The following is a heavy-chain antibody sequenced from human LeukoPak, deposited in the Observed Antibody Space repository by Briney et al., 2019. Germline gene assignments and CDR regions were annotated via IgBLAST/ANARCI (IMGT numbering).Heavy chain of an antibody. Sequence: SETLSLTCAVYGGSFSGYYWSWIRQPPGKGLEWIGEINHSGSTNYNPSLKSRVTISVDTSKNQFSLKLSSVTAADTAVYYCAREEPHYGMDVWGQGTTVTVSS. CDR1: GGSFSGYY. CDR2: INHSGST. CDR3: AREEPHYGMDV. V-gene: IGHV4-34*01. J-gene: IGHJ6*02. D-gene: IGHD1-26*01.